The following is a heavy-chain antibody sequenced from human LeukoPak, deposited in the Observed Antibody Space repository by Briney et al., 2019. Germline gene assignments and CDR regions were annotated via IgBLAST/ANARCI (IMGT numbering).Heavy chain of an antibody. Sequence: TSETLSLTCTVSGGSISSGGYYWSWIRQHPGKGLEWIEHIYYSGSTYYNPSLKSRVTISVDTSKNQFSLKLSSVAAADTAVYYCARDHGDCSGGSCPSWFDPWGQGTLVTVSS. J-gene: IGHJ5*02. CDR3: ARDHGDCSGGSCPSWFDP. D-gene: IGHD2-15*01. CDR2: IYYSGST. V-gene: IGHV4-31*03. CDR1: GGSISSGGYY.